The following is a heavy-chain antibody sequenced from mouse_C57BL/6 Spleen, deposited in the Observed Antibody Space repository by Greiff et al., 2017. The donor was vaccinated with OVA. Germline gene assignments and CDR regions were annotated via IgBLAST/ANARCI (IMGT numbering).Heavy chain of an antibody. Sequence: DVMLVESGGGLVQPGGSLKLSCAASGFTFSDYYMYWVRQTPEKRLEWVAYISNGGGSTYYPDTVKGRFTISRDNAKNTLYLQMSHLKSEDTAMYYCARQGYEGMDYWGQGTSVTVSS. J-gene: IGHJ4*01. V-gene: IGHV5-12*01. D-gene: IGHD3-2*02. CDR1: GFTFSDYY. CDR3: ARQGYEGMDY. CDR2: ISNGGGST.